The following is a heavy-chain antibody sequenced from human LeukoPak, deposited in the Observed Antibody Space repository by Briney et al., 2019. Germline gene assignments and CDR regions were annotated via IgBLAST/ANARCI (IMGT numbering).Heavy chain of an antibody. D-gene: IGHD2-2*01. V-gene: IGHV4-30-2*01. J-gene: IGHJ6*03. CDR1: GGSISSGDYY. CDR2: IYHGGST. CDR3: ARGVVVPAAKYYYMDV. Sequence: PSQTLSLTCTVSGGSISSGDYYWSWIRQPPGKGLEGIGYIYHGGSTYYNPSLKSRVTISVDRSKNPFPLKLSSVTAADTAVYYCARGVVVPAAKYYYMDVWGKGTTVTVSS.